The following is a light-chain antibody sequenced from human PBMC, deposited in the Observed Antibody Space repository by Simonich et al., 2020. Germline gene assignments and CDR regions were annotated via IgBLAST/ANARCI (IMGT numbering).Light chain of an antibody. CDR2: SAS. CDR1: QSVLYSSNNKNY. V-gene: IGKV4-1*01. J-gene: IGKJ4*01. Sequence: DIVMTQSPDSLAVSLGERATINCKSSQSVLYSSNNKNYLAWYQQKPGQPPKLLIYSASTRESGVPDRCSGRGSGTDFTLTISSLQAEDVAVYYCQQYYSTPPTFGGGTKVEIK. CDR3: QQYYSTPPT.